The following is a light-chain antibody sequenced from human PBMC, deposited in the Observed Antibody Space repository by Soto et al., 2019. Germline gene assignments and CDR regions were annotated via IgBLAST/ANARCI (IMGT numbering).Light chain of an antibody. CDR1: QSVTSH. V-gene: IGKV3-15*01. CDR2: GAF. J-gene: IGKJ1*01. CDR3: QQYENWPRT. Sequence: EIGLTQSPGTLSLSPGEGATHSSGPSQSVTSHYLNWYKHRPGQAPRLLIYGAFIRVTAIPARVSGRGSGTDFTLTISSLQYDDVAVYYCQQYENWPRTFGQGTKVDIK.